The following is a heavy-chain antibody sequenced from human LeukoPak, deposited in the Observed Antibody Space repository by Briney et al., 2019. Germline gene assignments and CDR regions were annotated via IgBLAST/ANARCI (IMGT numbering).Heavy chain of an antibody. D-gene: IGHD6-19*01. Sequence: SQTLSLTCTVSGGSISSGSYYWSWIRQPPGKGLEWIGYIYYSGSTNYNPSLKSRVTISVDTSKNQFSLKLSSVTAADTAVYYCARSEWDSSGWRGLDYWGQGTLVTVSS. CDR2: IYYSGST. CDR1: GGSISSGSYY. V-gene: IGHV4-61*01. J-gene: IGHJ4*02. CDR3: ARSEWDSSGWRGLDY.